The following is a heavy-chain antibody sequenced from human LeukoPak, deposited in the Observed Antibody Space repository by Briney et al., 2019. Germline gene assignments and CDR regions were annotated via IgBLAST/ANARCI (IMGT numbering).Heavy chain of an antibody. Sequence: GGSLRLSCAASGFTFSSHWMSWVRQAPGKGLEWVANIKQDGSDKYYVDSVRGRFTISRDNAKNSLYLQMNSLRTEDTAAYYCARDGPSVGIDYWGQGALVTVSS. J-gene: IGHJ4*02. CDR3: ARDGPSVGIDY. V-gene: IGHV3-7*01. CDR2: IKQDGSDK. CDR1: GFTFSSHW. D-gene: IGHD7-27*01.